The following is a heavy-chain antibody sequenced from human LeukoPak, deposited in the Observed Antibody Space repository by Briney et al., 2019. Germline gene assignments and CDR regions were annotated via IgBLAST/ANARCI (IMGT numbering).Heavy chain of an antibody. V-gene: IGHV3-74*01. J-gene: IGHJ6*04. D-gene: IGHD6-25*01. Sequence: PGGSLRLSCAASGFTFSSYWMHWVRQAPGKGLVWVSRINSDGSTTNYADSVKGRFTISRDNSKNTLYLQMNSLRAEDTAVYYCARDGTPIHGSGWVYMDVWGKGTTVTISS. CDR2: INSDGSTT. CDR1: GFTFSSYW. CDR3: ARDGTPIHGSGWVYMDV.